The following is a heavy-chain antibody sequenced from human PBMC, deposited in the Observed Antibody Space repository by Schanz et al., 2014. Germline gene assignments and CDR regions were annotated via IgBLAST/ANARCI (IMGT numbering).Heavy chain of an antibody. J-gene: IGHJ4*02. CDR1: RIIFGTYS. CDR2: INSRSNFI. CDR3: ARVEVSMVQGLIPSYYFDS. Sequence: EVQLVESGGGLIKPGGSLRLSCTASRIIFGTYSMNWIRQTPKGLEWVSSINSRSNFIYYADSVKGRFTISRDNAKNSLYLQMNSLSAEDTAVYYCARVEVSMVQGLIPSYYFDSWGQGTPXTVSS. V-gene: IGHV3-21*01. D-gene: IGHD3-10*01.